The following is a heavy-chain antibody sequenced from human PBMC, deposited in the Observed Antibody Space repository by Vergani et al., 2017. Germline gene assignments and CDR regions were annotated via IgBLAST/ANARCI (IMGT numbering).Heavy chain of an antibody. CDR1: GGSISSGSYY. V-gene: IGHV4-61*02. CDR2: IYTSGST. D-gene: IGHD2-2*01. CDR3: ARFLAGYCSSTSCRGGYYYYMDV. Sequence: QVQLQESGPGLVKPSQTLSLTCTVSGGSISSGSYYWSWIRQPAGKGLEWIGRIYTSGSTNYNPSLKSRVTISVDTSKNQFSLKLSSVTAADTAVYYCARFLAGYCSSTSCRGGYYYYMDVWGKGTTVTVSS. J-gene: IGHJ6*03.